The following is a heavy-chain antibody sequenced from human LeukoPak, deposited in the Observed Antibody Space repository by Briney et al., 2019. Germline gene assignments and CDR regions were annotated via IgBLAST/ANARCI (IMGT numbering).Heavy chain of an antibody. V-gene: IGHV3-7*04. D-gene: IGHD1-1*01. CDR2: IKEDGSAT. J-gene: IGHJ4*02. Sequence: PGGYLRLSCAASGFTFSTYWMTWVRQAPGKGPEWVANIKEDGSATYYVDSVKGRFTISRDNAKKSLYLQMNSLRAEDTAVYYCARDSPGYLAYDSWGQGTLVTVSS. CDR1: GFTFSTYW. CDR3: ARDSPGYLAYDS.